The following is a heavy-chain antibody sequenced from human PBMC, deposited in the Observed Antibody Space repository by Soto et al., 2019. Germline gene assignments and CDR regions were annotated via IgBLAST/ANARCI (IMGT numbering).Heavy chain of an antibody. D-gene: IGHD4-4*01. CDR2: ISSNGGST. V-gene: IGHV3-64*01. Sequence: PGGSLRLSCAASGFTFSSYAMHWVRQAPGKGLEYVSAISSNGGSTYYANSVKGRFTISRDNSKNTLYLQMGSLRAEDMAVYYCARETGVTTGLDYWGQGTLVTVSS. CDR3: ARETGVTTGLDY. J-gene: IGHJ4*02. CDR1: GFTFSSYA.